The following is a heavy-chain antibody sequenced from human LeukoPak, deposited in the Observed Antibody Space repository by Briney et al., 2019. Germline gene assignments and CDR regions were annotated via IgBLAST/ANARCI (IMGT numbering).Heavy chain of an antibody. Sequence: SETLSLTCTVSGGSISSGDYYWSWIRQPPGTGLEWIGYISYSGSTYYNPSLKSRVTISVDTSKNQFSLKLSSVTAADTAVYYSARIGSDILTGYYFDYWGQGSLVTVSS. D-gene: IGHD3-9*01. V-gene: IGHV4-30-4*01. CDR1: GGSISSGDYY. CDR3: ARIGSDILTGYYFDY. J-gene: IGHJ4*02. CDR2: ISYSGST.